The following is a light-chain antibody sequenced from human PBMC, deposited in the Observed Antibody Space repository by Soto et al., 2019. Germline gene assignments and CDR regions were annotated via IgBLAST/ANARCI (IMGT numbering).Light chain of an antibody. J-gene: IGKJ1*01. V-gene: IGKV3-20*01. Sequence: DMVLTQSPGTLSLSPGERATLSGGASQSVSSNHLAWYQQKPGQAPRLLIYGGSSRPTGIPVRFRRSGSETDFTLTITRLEPEDFAVYYCQQYSSSRTFGQGTKVDIK. CDR2: GGS. CDR1: QSVSSNH. CDR3: QQYSSSRT.